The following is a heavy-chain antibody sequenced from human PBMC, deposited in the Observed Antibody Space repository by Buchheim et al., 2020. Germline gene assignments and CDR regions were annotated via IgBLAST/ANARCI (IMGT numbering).Heavy chain of an antibody. V-gene: IGHV1-46*01. CDR3: ARQRFLEWLSLYYFDY. CDR2: INPSGGST. Sequence: QVQLVQSGAEVKKPGASVKGSCKASGYTFTSYYMHWVRQAPGQGLEWMGIINPSGGSTSYAQKLQGRVTMTRDTSTSTVYMELSSLRSEDTAVYYCARQRFLEWLSLYYFDYWGQGTL. CDR1: GYTFTSYY. J-gene: IGHJ4*02. D-gene: IGHD3-3*01.